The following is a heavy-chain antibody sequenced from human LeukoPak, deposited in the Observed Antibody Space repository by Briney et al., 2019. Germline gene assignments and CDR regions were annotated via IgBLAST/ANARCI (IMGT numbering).Heavy chain of an antibody. CDR1: GGSLSSYY. CDR3: ARASGGGSRYYYYYMDV. D-gene: IGHD2-15*01. CDR2: IYYSGST. J-gene: IGHJ6*03. Sequence: SETLSLTCTVSGGSLSSYYWSWIRQPPGKGLEWIGYIYYSGSTNYNPSLKSRVTISVDTSKNQFSLRLSSVTAADTAVYYCARASGGGSRYYYYYMDVWGKGTTVTVSS. V-gene: IGHV4-59*01.